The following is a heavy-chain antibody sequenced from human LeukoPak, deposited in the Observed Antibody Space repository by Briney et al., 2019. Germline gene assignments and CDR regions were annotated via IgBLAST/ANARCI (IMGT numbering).Heavy chain of an antibody. CDR2: ISSSSSYI. V-gene: IGHV3-21*01. CDR3: ARTTERSETYYDFWSGYFKGGSFDYYYYGMDV. J-gene: IGHJ6*02. D-gene: IGHD3-3*01. Sequence: PGGSLRLSCAASGFTFSSYSMNWVRQAPGKGLEWVSSISSSSSYIYYADSVKGRFTISRDNAKNSLYLQMNSVRAEDTAVYYCARTTERSETYYDFWSGYFKGGSFDYYYYGMDVWGQGTTVTVSS. CDR1: GFTFSSYS.